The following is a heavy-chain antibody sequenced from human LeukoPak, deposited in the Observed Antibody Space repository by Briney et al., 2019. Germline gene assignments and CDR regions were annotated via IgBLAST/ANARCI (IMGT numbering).Heavy chain of an antibody. CDR1: GGSISSSSYY. Sequence: SETLSLTFTVSGGSISSSSYYWGWIRQPPGKGLEWLWGIFYSGSTHYNPSLKSRVTISVDTSKNQFSLKLSSVTAADTAVYYCARSGSLWFGELFHSLYFDYWGQGTLVTVSS. J-gene: IGHJ4*02. D-gene: IGHD3-10*01. CDR2: IFYSGST. CDR3: ARSGSLWFGELFHSLYFDY. V-gene: IGHV4-39*07.